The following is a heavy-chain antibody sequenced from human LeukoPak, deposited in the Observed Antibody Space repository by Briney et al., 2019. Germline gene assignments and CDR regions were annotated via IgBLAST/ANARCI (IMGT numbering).Heavy chain of an antibody. CDR1: GGSFSGYY. J-gene: IGHJ1*01. Sequence: SETLSLTCAVYGGSFSGYYWSWIRQPPGKGLEWIGEINHSGSTNYNPSLKSRVTISVDTSKNQFSLKLSSVTAADTAVYYCARGGVTTGAYFQHWGQGTLVIVSS. CDR2: INHSGST. CDR3: ARGGVTTGAYFQH. V-gene: IGHV4-34*01. D-gene: IGHD4-17*01.